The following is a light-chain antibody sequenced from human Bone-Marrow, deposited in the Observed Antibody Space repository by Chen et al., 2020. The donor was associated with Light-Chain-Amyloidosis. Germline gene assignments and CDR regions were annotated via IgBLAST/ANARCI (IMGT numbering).Light chain of an antibody. Sequence: EIVMTQSPATLSVSPGGTATLSCRASQSVTSNLAWCQQEPGRAPRLLIYGASTRATGIPARVSDSGSRRECTLTISRLRSEGFAVYYCQKYNKWTTFGGGTRVEIK. CDR1: QSVTSN. CDR3: QKYNKWTT. CDR2: GAS. V-gene: IGKV3-15*01. J-gene: IGKJ4*01.